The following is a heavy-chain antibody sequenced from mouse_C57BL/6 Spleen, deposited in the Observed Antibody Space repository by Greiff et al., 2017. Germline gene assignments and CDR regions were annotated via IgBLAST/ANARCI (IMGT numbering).Heavy chain of an antibody. V-gene: IGHV1-81*01. CDR3: ASYGNGGFYYAMDY. Sequence: QVQLQQSGAELARPGASVKLSCKASGYTFTSYGISWVKQRTGQGLEWIGEIYPRSGNTYYNEKFKGKATLTADKSSSTAYMELRSLTSEDSAVYFCASYGNGGFYYAMDYWGQGTSVTVSS. CDR2: IYPRSGNT. CDR1: GYTFTSYG. D-gene: IGHD2-1*01. J-gene: IGHJ4*01.